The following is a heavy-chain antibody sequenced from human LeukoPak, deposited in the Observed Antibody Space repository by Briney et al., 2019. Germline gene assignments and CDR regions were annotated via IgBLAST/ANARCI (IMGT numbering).Heavy chain of an antibody. CDR1: GYTFTSYY. CDR3: ARDNQAPAYYDFWSGYSHPDY. D-gene: IGHD3-3*01. V-gene: IGHV1-46*01. CDR2: INPSGGST. Sequence: ASVKVSCKASGYTFTSYYMHWVRQAPGQGLEWMGIINPSGGSTSYAQKFQGRVTMTRDMSTSTVYMELSSLRSEDTAVYYCARDNQAPAYYDFWSGYSHPDYWGQGTLVTVSS. J-gene: IGHJ4*02.